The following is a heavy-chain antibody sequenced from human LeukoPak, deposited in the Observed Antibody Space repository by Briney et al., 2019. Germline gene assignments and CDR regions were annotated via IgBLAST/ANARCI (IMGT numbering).Heavy chain of an antibody. D-gene: IGHD3-22*01. J-gene: IGHJ5*02. Sequence: ASVKVPCKASGYTFTSYDINWVRQATGQGLEWMGWMNPNSGNTGYAQKFQGRVTMTRNTSISTAYMELSSLRSEDTAVYYCARNTYYYDSSGYYYVNWFDPWGQGTLVTVSS. CDR2: MNPNSGNT. CDR3: ARNTYYYDSSGYYYVNWFDP. CDR1: GYTFTSYD. V-gene: IGHV1-8*01.